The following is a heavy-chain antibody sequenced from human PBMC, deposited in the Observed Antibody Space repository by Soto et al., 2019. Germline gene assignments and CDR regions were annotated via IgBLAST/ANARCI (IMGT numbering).Heavy chain of an antibody. J-gene: IGHJ4*02. D-gene: IGHD3-10*01. V-gene: IGHV4-59*01. CDR3: ARNYYGSQTLFDY. CDR1: GGSISSFY. CDR2: IYYSGGT. Sequence: SETLSLTCTVSGGSISSFYWSWIRQPPGKGLEWIGYIYYSGGTDYNPSLKSRVTISLDTSKNQFSLKLSSVTAADTAVYYCARNYYGSQTLFDYWGQGTLVNVSS.